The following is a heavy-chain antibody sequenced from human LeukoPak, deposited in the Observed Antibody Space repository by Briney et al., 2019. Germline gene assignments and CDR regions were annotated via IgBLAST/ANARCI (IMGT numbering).Heavy chain of an antibody. Sequence: SETLSLTCTVSGGSISGSSYYWGWIRQPPGKGLEWIGSIFYGGNTSYNPSLKSRVTISVDTSKNQFSLKVDSVTAADTAVFYCARHRSYYFDYWGQGMLVTVSS. V-gene: IGHV4-39*01. CDR1: GGSISGSSYY. CDR2: IFYGGNT. J-gene: IGHJ4*02. D-gene: IGHD3-10*01. CDR3: ARHRSYYFDY.